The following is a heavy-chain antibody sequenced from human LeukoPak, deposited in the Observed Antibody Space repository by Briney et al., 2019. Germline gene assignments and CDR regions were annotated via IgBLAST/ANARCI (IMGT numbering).Heavy chain of an antibody. CDR1: GGSISSYY. V-gene: IGHV4-59*08. Sequence: KPSETLSLTCTVSGGSISSYYWSWIRQPPGKGLEWIGYIYYSGSTNYNPSLKSRVTISVDTSKNQFSLKLSSVTAADTAVYYCARTYYYDSSGYYDNWFDPWGQGTLATVSS. D-gene: IGHD3-22*01. J-gene: IGHJ5*02. CDR2: IYYSGST. CDR3: ARTYYYDSSGYYDNWFDP.